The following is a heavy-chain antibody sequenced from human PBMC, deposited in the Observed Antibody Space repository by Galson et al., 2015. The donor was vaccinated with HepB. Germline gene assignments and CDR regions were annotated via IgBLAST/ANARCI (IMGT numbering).Heavy chain of an antibody. CDR1: GFTFSSYG. Sequence: SLRLSCAASGFTFSSYGMHWVRQAPGKGLEWVAVIWYDGSNKYYADSVKGRFTISRDNSKNTLYLQMNSLRAEDTAVYYCARVGDRYDFWSERYYMDVWGKGTTVTVSS. J-gene: IGHJ6*03. CDR3: ARVGDRYDFWSERYYMDV. CDR2: IWYDGSNK. D-gene: IGHD3-3*01. V-gene: IGHV3-33*08.